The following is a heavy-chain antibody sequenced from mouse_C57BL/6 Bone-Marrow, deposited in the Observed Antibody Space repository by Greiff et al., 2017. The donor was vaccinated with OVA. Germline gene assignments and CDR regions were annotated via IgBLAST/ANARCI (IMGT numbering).Heavy chain of an antibody. CDR1: GYTFTSYG. CDR2: IYPRSGNT. V-gene: IGHV1-81*01. D-gene: IGHD2-12*01. J-gene: IGHJ4*01. Sequence: QVQLKESGAELARPGASVKLSCKASGYTFTSYGISWVKQRTGQGLEWIGEIYPRSGNTYYNEKFKGKATLTADKSSSTAYMELRSLTSEDSAVYFCARELYHYYYAMDYWGQGTSVTVSS. CDR3: ARELYHYYYAMDY.